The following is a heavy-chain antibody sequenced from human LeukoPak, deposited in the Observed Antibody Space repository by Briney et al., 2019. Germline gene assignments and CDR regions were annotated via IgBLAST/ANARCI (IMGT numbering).Heavy chain of an antibody. CDR1: TFSFNDYH. J-gene: IGHJ6*02. D-gene: IGHD3-10*01. Sequence: GGSLRLSCAASTFSFNDYHVSWIPQAPGKGVEWVSYISPSSSDTNYAASVKGRFTISRDNAKRSVYLQLNSLRVEDTAVYYCARGHYTMDVWGQGTTVTVSS. CDR2: ISPSSSDT. CDR3: ARGHYTMDV. V-gene: IGHV3-11*05.